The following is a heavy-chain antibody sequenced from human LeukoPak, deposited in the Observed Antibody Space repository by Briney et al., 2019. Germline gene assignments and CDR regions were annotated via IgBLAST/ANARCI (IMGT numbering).Heavy chain of an antibody. Sequence: PGGSLRLSCAASGFTFSSYWMTSVRQAPGKGLEWVANIKHDGSEEYYVDSVKGRFTISRDNAKNSLYLQMNSLRAEDTAVYYCARTLGYCSSTNCFLTFDYWGQGTLVTVSS. CDR2: IKHDGSEE. CDR1: GFTFSSYW. V-gene: IGHV3-7*04. J-gene: IGHJ4*02. D-gene: IGHD2-2*01. CDR3: ARTLGYCSSTNCFLTFDY.